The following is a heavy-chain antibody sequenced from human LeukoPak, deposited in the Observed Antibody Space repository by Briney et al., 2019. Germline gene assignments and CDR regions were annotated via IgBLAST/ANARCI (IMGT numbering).Heavy chain of an antibody. CDR3: AKDRGRHYYDSSGYRVPFDY. V-gene: IGHV3-23*01. CDR1: GFTFSSYA. J-gene: IGHJ4*02. CDR2: ISGSGGST. D-gene: IGHD3-22*01. Sequence: PGGSLRLSCAASGFTFSSYAMSWVRQAPGKGLEWVSAISGSGGSTYYADSVKGRFTISRDNSKNTLYLQMNSLRAEDTAVYYCAKDRGRHYYDSSGYRVPFDYWGQGALVTVSS.